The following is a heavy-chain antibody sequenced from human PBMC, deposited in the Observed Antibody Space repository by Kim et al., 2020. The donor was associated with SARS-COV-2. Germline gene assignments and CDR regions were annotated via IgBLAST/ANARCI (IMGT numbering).Heavy chain of an antibody. D-gene: IGHD6-19*01. CDR3: AKDDGSSGWYH. CDR1: GFTFSSYA. V-gene: IGHV3-23*03. CDR2: IYSGGSST. Sequence: GGSLRLSCAASGFTFSSYAMSWVRQAPGKGLEWVSVIYSGGSSTYYADSVKGRFTISRDNSKNTLYLQMNSLRAEDTAVYYCAKDDGSSGWYHWGQGTLVTVSS. J-gene: IGHJ5*02.